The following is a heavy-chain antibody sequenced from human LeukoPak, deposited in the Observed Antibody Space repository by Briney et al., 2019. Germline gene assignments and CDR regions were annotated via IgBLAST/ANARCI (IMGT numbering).Heavy chain of an antibody. V-gene: IGHV1-69*01. Sequence: ASVKVSCKASGGTFSSYAISWVRQAPGQGLEWMGGIIPTFGTANYAQKFQGRVTITANESTSTAYLELNSLRSEDTAGYYCARGITMVRVNYYYGMDVWGQGTTVTVSS. CDR3: ARGITMVRVNYYYGMDV. CDR2: IIPTFGTA. D-gene: IGHD3-10*01. J-gene: IGHJ6*02. CDR1: GGTFSSYA.